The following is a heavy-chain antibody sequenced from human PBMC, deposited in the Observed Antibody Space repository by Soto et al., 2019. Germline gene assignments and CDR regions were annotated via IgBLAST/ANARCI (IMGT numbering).Heavy chain of an antibody. CDR2: IYYDGINR. V-gene: IGHV3-33*01. CDR1: GFTFSSYG. D-gene: IGHD5-18*01. CDR3: AREVYTTMVPTVDY. Sequence: GGSLRLSCAASGFTFSSYGMHWVRQAPGKGLERVAVIYYDGINRYYGDSVKGRFTISRDNSKNRLYLQMNSLRAEDTAVYYCAREVYTTMVPTVDYWGQGTLVTVSS. J-gene: IGHJ4*02.